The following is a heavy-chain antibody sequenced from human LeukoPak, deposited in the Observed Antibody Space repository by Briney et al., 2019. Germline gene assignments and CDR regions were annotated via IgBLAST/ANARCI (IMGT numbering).Heavy chain of an antibody. CDR1: GFTFSSYA. CDR3: AKETPLGGDFWSGPLDYYYMDV. D-gene: IGHD3-3*01. J-gene: IGHJ6*03. CDR2: ISGSGGST. Sequence: GGSLRLSCAASGFTFSSYAMSWVRQAPGKGLEWVSAISGSGGSTYYADSVKGRFTISRDNSKNTLYLQMNSLRAEDTAVYYCAKETPLGGDFWSGPLDYYYMDVWGKGTTVTVSS. V-gene: IGHV3-23*01.